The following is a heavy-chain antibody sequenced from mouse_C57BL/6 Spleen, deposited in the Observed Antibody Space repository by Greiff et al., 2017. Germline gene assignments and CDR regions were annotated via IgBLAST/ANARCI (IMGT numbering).Heavy chain of an antibody. CDR3: ARGGTVVAYYAMDY. D-gene: IGHD1-1*01. CDR1: GYTFTSYW. V-gene: IGHV1-69*01. Sequence: VQLQQPGAELVMPGASVKLSCKASGYTFTSYWMHWVKQRPGQGLEWIGEIDPSDSYTNYNQKFKGKSTLTVDKSSSTAYMQLSSLTSEDSAVYYCARGGTVVAYYAMDYWGQGTSGTVSS. CDR2: IDPSDSYT. J-gene: IGHJ4*01.